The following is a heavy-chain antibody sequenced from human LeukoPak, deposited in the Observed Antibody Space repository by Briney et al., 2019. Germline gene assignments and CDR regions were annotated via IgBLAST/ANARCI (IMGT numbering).Heavy chain of an antibody. CDR1: GFTFSSYA. D-gene: IGHD5-18*01. V-gene: IGHV3-23*01. CDR2: ISGSGGST. Sequence: PGGSLRLSCAASGFTFSSYAMSWVRQAPGKGLEWVSVISGSGGSTYYADSVKGRFIISRDNSKSTFYLQMNSLRAEDTAVYYCSKGAYNYGPNWFDPWGQGTLVTVSS. J-gene: IGHJ5*02. CDR3: SKGAYNYGPNWFDP.